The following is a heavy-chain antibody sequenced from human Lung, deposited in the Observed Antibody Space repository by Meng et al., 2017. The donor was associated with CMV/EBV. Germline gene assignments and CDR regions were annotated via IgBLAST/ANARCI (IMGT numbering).Heavy chain of an antibody. J-gene: IGHJ4*01. CDR2: ISGSRSYI. CDR3: AKGRFALDF. Sequence: SCATSGFTFSTYTMHWVRQAPGKGLEWVSSISGSRSYINYADSVKGRFTISRDNAKNSLYLQMNSLRAEDTAVYYCAKGRFALDFWGQGTLVTVSS. V-gene: IGHV3-21*01. D-gene: IGHD3-10*01. CDR1: GFTFSTYT.